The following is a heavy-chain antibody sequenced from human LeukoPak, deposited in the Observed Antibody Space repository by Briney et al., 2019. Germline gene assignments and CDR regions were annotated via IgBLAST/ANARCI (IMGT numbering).Heavy chain of an antibody. CDR1: GGTFSSYA. J-gene: IGHJ4*02. V-gene: IGHV1-69*01. D-gene: IGHD5-12*01. Sequence: GSSVKVSCMASGGTFSSYAISWVRQAPGQGLEWVGGMIPIFGTANYAQKFQGRVTITADESTSTAYMELSSLRSEDTAVYYCARQISGYDYVFDYWGQGTLVTVSS. CDR2: MIPIFGTA. CDR3: ARQISGYDYVFDY.